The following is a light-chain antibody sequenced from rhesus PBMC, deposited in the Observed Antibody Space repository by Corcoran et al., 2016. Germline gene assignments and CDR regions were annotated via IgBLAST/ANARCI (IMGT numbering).Light chain of an antibody. CDR3: LQYNSNPYS. CDR1: QGISTY. Sequence: DIQMTQSPSSLSASAGDRVTITCRASQGISTYFNWYQQKPGKAPKRLIYAASSLESGVPSRFRGSGSGTEFTLTISSLQPEDFATYCCLQYNSNPYSLGQGTKVEIK. J-gene: IGKJ2*01. CDR2: AAS. V-gene: IGKV1-43*01.